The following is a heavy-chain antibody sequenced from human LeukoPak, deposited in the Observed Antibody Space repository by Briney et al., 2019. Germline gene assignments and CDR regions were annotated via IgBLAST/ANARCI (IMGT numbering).Heavy chain of an antibody. J-gene: IGHJ6*03. CDR1: GYSFTSYW. CDR2: IYPGDSDT. CDR3: ARCRRTSRWFGELLSNYMDV. D-gene: IGHD3-10*01. V-gene: IGHV5-51*01. Sequence: GESLKISCKGSGYSFTSYWIGWVRQMPGKGLEWMGIIYPGDSDTRYSPSFQGQVTISADKSISTAYLQWSSLKASDTAMYYCARCRRTSRWFGELLSNYMDVWGKGTTVTISS.